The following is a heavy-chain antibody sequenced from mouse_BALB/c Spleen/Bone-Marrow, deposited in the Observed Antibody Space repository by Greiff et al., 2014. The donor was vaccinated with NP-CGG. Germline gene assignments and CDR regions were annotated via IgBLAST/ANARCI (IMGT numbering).Heavy chain of an antibody. V-gene: IGHV5-9-4*01. J-gene: IGHJ3*01. CDR3: TRGLNFAY. Sequence: EVQLVESGGGLVKPGGSLKLSCAASGFTFSSHVMSWVRQSPEKRLEWVAEISSGGRYIYYPDTVRGRYTISRDSAKNTLCLEMSSLRSEDTAMYYCTRGLNFAYWGQGTLVTVSA. CDR2: ISSGGRYI. CDR1: GFTFSSHV.